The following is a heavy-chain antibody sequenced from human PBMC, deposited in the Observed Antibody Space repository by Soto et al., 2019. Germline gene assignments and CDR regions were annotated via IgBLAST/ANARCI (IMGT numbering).Heavy chain of an antibody. CDR1: GGSISSYY. D-gene: IGHD2-2*03. J-gene: IGHJ4*02. CDR3: ARIGYCSSISCYADYFDY. V-gene: IGHV4-59*01. Sequence: SETLSLTCTVSGGSISSYYWSWLRQPPGKGLEWIGYIYYSGSTNYNPSLKSRVTISVDTSNNQFSLKLRSVTAADTAVYYCARIGYCSSISCYADYFDYWGQGTLVTVSS. CDR2: IYYSGST.